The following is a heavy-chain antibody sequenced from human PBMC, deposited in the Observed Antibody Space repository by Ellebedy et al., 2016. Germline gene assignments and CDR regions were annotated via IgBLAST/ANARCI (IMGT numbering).Heavy chain of an antibody. CDR2: ISLNSASI. J-gene: IGHJ6*02. D-gene: IGHD2-15*01. CDR3: AKDIHCSGGSCYTENNYGLDV. V-gene: IGHV3-9*01. Sequence: GGSLRLSXAASGFTFDDYDMHWVRQAPGKGLEWVSGISLNSASIGYADSVKGRFTISRDNAKNSLYLQMSSLRAEDTALYYCAKDIHCSGGSCYTENNYGLDVWGQGTTVTVSS. CDR1: GFTFDDYD.